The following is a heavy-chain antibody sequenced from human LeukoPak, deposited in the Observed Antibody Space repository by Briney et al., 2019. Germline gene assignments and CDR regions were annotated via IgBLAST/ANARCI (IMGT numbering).Heavy chain of an antibody. CDR1: GFTFSSYE. D-gene: IGHD6-19*01. Sequence: GGSLRLSCAASGFTFSSYEMNWVRQAPGKGLEWVSYISSSGRSIYYADSVKGRFTISRDNAKNSLYLQMNSLRAEDTAVYYCARDNSAWYAYWGPGTLVTVSS. V-gene: IGHV3-48*03. CDR2: ISSSGRSI. CDR3: ARDNSAWYAY. J-gene: IGHJ4*02.